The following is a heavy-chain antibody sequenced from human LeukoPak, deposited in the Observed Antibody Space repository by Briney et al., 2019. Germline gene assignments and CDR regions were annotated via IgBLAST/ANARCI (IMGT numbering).Heavy chain of an antibody. D-gene: IGHD4-17*01. J-gene: IGHJ4*02. CDR3: ANPPTVTTLDY. CDR2: ISGSGGNT. CDR1: GFTFSSYA. V-gene: IGHV3-23*01. Sequence: GGSLRVSCAASGFTFSSYAMNWVRQAPGKGLEWVSAISGSGGNTYYADSAKGRFTISRDNSKNTLYLQMNSLTAEDTAVYYCANPPTVTTLDYWGQGTLVTVSS.